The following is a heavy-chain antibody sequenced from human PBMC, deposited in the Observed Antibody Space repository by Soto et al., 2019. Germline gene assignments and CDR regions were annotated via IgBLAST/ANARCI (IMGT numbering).Heavy chain of an antibody. CDR3: ARAVGGSEAY. CDR2: INQDGNKK. CDR1: GFTFSNYW. Sequence: GGSLRLSCATSGFTFSNYWMSWVRQAPGKGLEWVAGINQDGNKKYYVDSMKGRFTISRDNAKNSLYLQMNNLRAEDTAVYYCARAVGGSEAYWGQGALVTVSS. J-gene: IGHJ4*02. V-gene: IGHV3-7*04. D-gene: IGHD3-16*01.